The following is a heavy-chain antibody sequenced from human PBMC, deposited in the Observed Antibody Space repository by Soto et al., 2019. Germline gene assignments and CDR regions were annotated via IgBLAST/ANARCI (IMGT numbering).Heavy chain of an antibody. CDR2: IYFDGITT. CDR3: ARGGAMGVDY. CDR1: GFTFNTHL. Sequence: LRLSCTASGFTFNTHLMHWVRQAPVKGLVWVSRIYFDGITTNYADSVKGRLTVSRDNAKNTVYLHVNTLRDEDTAVYYCARGGAMGVDYWGQGTLVTVSS. V-gene: IGHV3-74*01. D-gene: IGHD1-26*01. J-gene: IGHJ4*02.